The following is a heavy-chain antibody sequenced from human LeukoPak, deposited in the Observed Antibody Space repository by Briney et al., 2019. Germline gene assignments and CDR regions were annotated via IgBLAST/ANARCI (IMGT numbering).Heavy chain of an antibody. CDR2: INHSGST. CDR1: GGSFSGYY. D-gene: IGHD3-10*01. CDR3: ARKENVYYYFDY. V-gene: IGHV4-34*01. J-gene: IGHJ4*02. Sequence: SETLSLTCAVYGGSFSGYYWSWIRQPPGKGLEWIGEINHSGSTNYNPSLKSRVTISVDTSKNQFSLKLSSVTAVDTAVYYCARKENVYYYFDYWGQGTLVTVSS.